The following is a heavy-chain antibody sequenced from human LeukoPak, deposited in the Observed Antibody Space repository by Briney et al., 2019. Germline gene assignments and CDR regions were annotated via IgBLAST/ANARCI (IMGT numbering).Heavy chain of an antibody. J-gene: IGHJ4*02. Sequence: GASVKVSCKASGYTFTSYAMHWVRQAPGQRLEWMGWINAGNGNTKYSQKFQGRVTITWDTSASTAYMELSSLRSEDTAVYYCARSVLLWFGDPTPTLDYWGQGTLVTVSS. CDR3: ARSVLLWFGDPTPTLDY. D-gene: IGHD3-10*01. CDR1: GYTFTSYA. CDR2: INAGNGNT. V-gene: IGHV1-3*01.